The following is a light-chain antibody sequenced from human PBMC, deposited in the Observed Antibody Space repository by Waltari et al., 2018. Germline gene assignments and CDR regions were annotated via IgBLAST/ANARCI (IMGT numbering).Light chain of an antibody. CDR2: RNN. Sequence: SVLTQPPSASGTPGQRVTLSCSGSPSNIGSNYVSWYQHLPGMAPKLLISRNNQRPSGVSDRFSASKSGTSASLAISGLRSDDEAEYYCAAWDDSLRGAVFGTGTKVSVL. V-gene: IGLV1-47*01. CDR1: PSNIGSNY. J-gene: IGLJ1*01. CDR3: AAWDDSLRGAV.